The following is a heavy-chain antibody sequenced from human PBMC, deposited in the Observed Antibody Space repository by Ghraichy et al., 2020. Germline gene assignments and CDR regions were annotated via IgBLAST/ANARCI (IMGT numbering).Heavy chain of an antibody. CDR1: GGSISSSSYY. CDR3: ARHGIAVAGGNFDY. V-gene: IGHV4-39*01. Sequence: GSLSLTCTVSGGSISSSSYYWGWIRQPPGKGLEWIGSIYYSGSTYYNPSLKSRVTISVDTSKNQFSLKLSSVTAADTAVYYCARHGIAVAGGNFDYWGQGTLVTVSS. D-gene: IGHD6-19*01. J-gene: IGHJ4*02. CDR2: IYYSGST.